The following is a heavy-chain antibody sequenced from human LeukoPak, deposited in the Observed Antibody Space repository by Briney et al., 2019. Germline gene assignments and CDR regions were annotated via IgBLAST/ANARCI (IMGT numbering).Heavy chain of an antibody. J-gene: IGHJ4*02. V-gene: IGHV3-21*04. Sequence: PGGSLRLSCAASGFTFSRYSMNWVRQAPGKGLEWVSSISSSSSFIYYADSVKGRFTISRDNSKNTLYLQMNSLRAEDTAVHYCAKDLTFGGEYYFDFWGQGTLVTVSS. D-gene: IGHD3-16*01. CDR1: GFTFSRYS. CDR2: ISSSSSFI. CDR3: AKDLTFGGEYYFDF.